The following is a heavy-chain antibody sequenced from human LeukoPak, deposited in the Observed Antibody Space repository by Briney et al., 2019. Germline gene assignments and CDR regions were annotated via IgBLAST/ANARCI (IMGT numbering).Heavy chain of an antibody. V-gene: IGHV3-23*01. D-gene: IGHD5/OR15-5a*01. Sequence: GGSLRLSCVASGFTFSTYAMSWVRQAPGKGLQWVSSLGISGDYAWYAGSVKGRFTISRDNSKNTLYLQMNSLRVDDTAVYYCAKDVSAWACDSWGQGTLVIVSS. CDR1: GFTFSTYA. CDR2: LGISGDYA. CDR3: AKDVSAWACDS. J-gene: IGHJ4*02.